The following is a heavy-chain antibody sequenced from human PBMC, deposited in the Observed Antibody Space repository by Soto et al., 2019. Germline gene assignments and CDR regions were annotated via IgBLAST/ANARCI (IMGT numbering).Heavy chain of an antibody. CDR1: GGSIRSGDYY. CDR3: ARDPPYYGMDV. Sequence: QVQLQESGPGLVKPSQTLSLTCTDSGGSIRSGDYYWSWIRQPPGKGLEWIGYIYYSGSTYYNPSLQSRFTLSVDTSKNQCTLNLSSVTAADTAVYSCARDPPYYGMDVWGQGTTVTVSS. CDR2: IYYSGST. J-gene: IGHJ6*02. V-gene: IGHV4-30-4*01.